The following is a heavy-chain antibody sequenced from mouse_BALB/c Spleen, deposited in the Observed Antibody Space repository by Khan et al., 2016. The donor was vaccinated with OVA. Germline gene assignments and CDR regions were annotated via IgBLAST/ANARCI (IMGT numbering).Heavy chain of an antibody. D-gene: IGHD1-1*02. J-gene: IGHJ3*01. V-gene: IGHV5-6*01. CDR2: ISSGGHYT. CDR1: GFTFSTYG. Sequence: EVELVVSGGDLVKTGGSLKLSCAASGFTFSTYGMSLVRQTPDKRLEWVATISSGGHYTYYIDSVKGRFTISRDNAENILYLQMTSLRSEDTAMYYCARLAYYYNSEGFAYWGQGTLVTVSA. CDR3: ARLAYYYNSEGFAY.